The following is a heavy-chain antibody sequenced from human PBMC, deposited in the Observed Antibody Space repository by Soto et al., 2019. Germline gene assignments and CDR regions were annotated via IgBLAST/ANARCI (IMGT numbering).Heavy chain of an antibody. CDR2: ISKSGDST. CDR3: AKGSFGFDY. J-gene: IGHJ4*02. Sequence: EVQLLESGGGLVQPGGSLRLSCAASGDTFTSYAMTWVRQVPGEGLQWVSSISKSGDSTYYADSVKGRFTTSRDNSKNTLYLQMNSLRAEDTAIYDCAKGSFGFDYWGQGTLVTVSS. D-gene: IGHD3-10*01. V-gene: IGHV3-23*01. CDR1: GDTFTSYA.